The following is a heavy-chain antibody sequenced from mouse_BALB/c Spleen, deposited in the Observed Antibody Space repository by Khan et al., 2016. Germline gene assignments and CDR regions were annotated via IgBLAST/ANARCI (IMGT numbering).Heavy chain of an antibody. CDR1: GFTFSRFG. CDR3: ARADY. V-gene: IGHV5-17*02. CDR2: ISSGSSTI. Sequence: EVELVESGGGLVQPGGSRKLSCAASGFTFSRFGMHWVRQAPEKGLEWVAYISSGSSTIYYADTLKGRFTISRDNPKYALFLQKTSLSVEGTAMSYCARADYWSQCTTLTVSS. J-gene: IGHJ2*01.